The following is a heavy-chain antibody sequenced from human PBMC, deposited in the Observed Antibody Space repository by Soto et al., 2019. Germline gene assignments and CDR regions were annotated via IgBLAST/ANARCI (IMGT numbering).Heavy chain of an antibody. D-gene: IGHD1-7*01. Sequence: DSVKGRFTISRDTSKNSLYLQMNSLRPEDTAFYYCARGANYVLDYLDYWGQGTLVTVSS. CDR3: ARGANYVLDYLDY. V-gene: IGHV3-43*01. J-gene: IGHJ4*02.